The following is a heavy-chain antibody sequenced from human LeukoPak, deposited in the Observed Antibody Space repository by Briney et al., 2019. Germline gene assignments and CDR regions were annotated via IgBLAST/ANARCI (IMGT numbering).Heavy chain of an antibody. D-gene: IGHD3-9*01. CDR2: IYHSWST. J-gene: IGHJ4*02. CDR3: VRHRRGVHTYYDIFTGYSTHDY. Sequence: SQTLSLTCAVSGYSISSGYYWGWIRQPPGKGLEWIGGIYHSWSTYYNAALRSRVTIPVDTSKNKFSLTVGSVTAADTAVYHCVRHRRGVHTYYDIFTGYSTHDYWGQGTLVTVSS. CDR1: GYSISSGYY. V-gene: IGHV4-38-2*01.